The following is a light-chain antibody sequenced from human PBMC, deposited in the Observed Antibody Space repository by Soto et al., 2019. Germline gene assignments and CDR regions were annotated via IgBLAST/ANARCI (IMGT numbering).Light chain of an antibody. CDR3: QQDNNWPWT. Sequence: ERVMTQSPATLSVSPGERATLSCRASQSVSSNLAWYQQKAGQAPRLLIYGASTRASGIPARFIGGGSGTEFTLTISSLQSEDFAVYFCQQDNNWPWTFGQGTKVEIK. CDR1: QSVSSN. CDR2: GAS. V-gene: IGKV3-15*01. J-gene: IGKJ1*01.